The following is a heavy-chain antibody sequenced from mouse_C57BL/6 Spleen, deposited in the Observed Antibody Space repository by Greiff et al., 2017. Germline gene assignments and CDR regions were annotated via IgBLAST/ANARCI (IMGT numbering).Heavy chain of an antibody. V-gene: IGHV1-64*01. J-gene: IGHJ4*01. Sequence: QVQLQQPGAELVKPGASVKLSCKASGYTFTSYWMHWVKQRPGQGLEWIGMIHPNSGSTNYNEKFKSKATLTVDKSSSTAYMQLSSLTSEDSAVYYGARSGVTTVVAPYAMDYWGQGTSVTVSS. CDR2: IHPNSGST. CDR1: GYTFTSYW. CDR3: ARSGVTTVVAPYAMDY. D-gene: IGHD1-1*01.